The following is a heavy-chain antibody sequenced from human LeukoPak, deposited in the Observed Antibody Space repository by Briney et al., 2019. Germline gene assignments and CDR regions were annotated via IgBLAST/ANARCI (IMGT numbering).Heavy chain of an antibody. D-gene: IGHD2-15*01. CDR3: AREGAARPFDY. J-gene: IGHJ4*02. CDR1: GFTFSSYG. Sequence: PGRSLRLSCAASGFTFSSYGMHWVRQAPGKGLEWVAVIWYDGSNKYYADSVRGRFTISRDNSKNTLYLQMNSLRAEDAAVYYCAREGAARPFDYWGQGTLVTVSS. CDR2: IWYDGSNK. V-gene: IGHV3-33*01.